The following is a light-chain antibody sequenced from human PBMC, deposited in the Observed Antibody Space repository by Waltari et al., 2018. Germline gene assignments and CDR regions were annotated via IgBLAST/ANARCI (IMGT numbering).Light chain of an antibody. CDR3: HQYNSYSPGRT. V-gene: IGKV1-5*03. CDR1: QSILTW. CDR2: KAS. Sequence: DIQMTQSPSTLSASVGDRVTITCRASQSILTWLAWYQQQPGKAPTVLIYKASTLESGVPSRLSGSGSGTEFTLTISSLQPDDFATYYCHQYNSYSPGRTFGGGTKVEIK. J-gene: IGKJ4*01.